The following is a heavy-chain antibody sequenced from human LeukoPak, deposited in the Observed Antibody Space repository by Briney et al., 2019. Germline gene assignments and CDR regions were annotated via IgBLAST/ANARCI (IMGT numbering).Heavy chain of an antibody. V-gene: IGHV4-59*12. CDR3: ARDLGTMVRRVPGY. D-gene: IGHD3-10*01. CDR2: IYHSGST. Sequence: SETLSLTCAVSGGSMSSYHWNWIRQPPGKGLEWIGYIYHSGSTYYNPSLKSRVTISVDRSKNQFSLKLSSVTAADTAVYYCARDLGTMVRRVPGYWGQGTLVTVSS. J-gene: IGHJ4*02. CDR1: GGSMSSYH.